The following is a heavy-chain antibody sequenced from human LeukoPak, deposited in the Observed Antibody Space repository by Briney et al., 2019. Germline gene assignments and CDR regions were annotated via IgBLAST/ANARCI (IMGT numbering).Heavy chain of an antibody. CDR3: AKRTTVTKGYFDF. CDR1: GFTFSHYA. V-gene: IGHV3-23*01. D-gene: IGHD4-17*01. CDR2: ISGSGSST. Sequence: GGSLRLSCAVSGFTFSHYAMSWVRQAPGKGLEWVSTISGSGSSTYYAGSVKGRFTISRDNSKNAVYLQMNSLRADDTAVYFCAKRTTVTKGYFDFWGQGTLVTVSS. J-gene: IGHJ4*02.